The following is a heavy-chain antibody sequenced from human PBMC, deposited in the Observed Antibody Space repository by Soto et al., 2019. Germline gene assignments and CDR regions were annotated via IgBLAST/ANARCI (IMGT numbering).Heavy chain of an antibody. D-gene: IGHD1-7*01. CDR1: GFSFSNYN. CDR3: AKGRLKEYNWNYADY. CDR2: ITDSSDTV. J-gene: IGHJ4*02. Sequence: GGSLRLSCVASGFSFSNYNMNWVRQAPGKGLEWVSYITDSSDTVHYADSVRGRFTISRDNAESSLYLQMNSLRAEDTAVYYCAKGRLKEYNWNYADYWGQGTLVTVSS. V-gene: IGHV3-48*01.